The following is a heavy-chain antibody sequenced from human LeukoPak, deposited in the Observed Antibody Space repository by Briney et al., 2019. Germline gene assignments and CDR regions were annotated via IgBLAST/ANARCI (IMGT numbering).Heavy chain of an antibody. CDR2: IKSKTDGGTT. D-gene: IGHD6-19*01. V-gene: IGHV3-15*01. J-gene: IGHJ4*02. CDR1: GFTFSNAW. CDR3: TTVGGIAVAGIWDSKDY. Sequence: PGGSLRLSCAASGFTFSNAWMSWVRQAPGKGLEWVGRIKSKTDGGTTDYAAPVKGRFTISRDDSKNTLYLQMNSLKTEDTAVYYCTTVGGIAVAGIWDSKDYWGQGTLVTVSS.